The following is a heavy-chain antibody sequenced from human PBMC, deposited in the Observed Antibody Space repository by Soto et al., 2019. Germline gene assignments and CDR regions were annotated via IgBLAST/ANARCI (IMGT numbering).Heavy chain of an antibody. CDR1: GGTFSSYA. Sequence: SVKVSCKASGGTFSSYAISWVRQAPGQGLEWMGGIIPIFGTANYAQKFQGRVTITADESTSTAYMELSSLRSEDTAVYYRAGGGRYSGYDYNYYYYYGMDVWGQGTTVTVSS. CDR2: IIPIFGTA. J-gene: IGHJ6*02. CDR3: AGGGRYSGYDYNYYYYYGMDV. V-gene: IGHV1-69*13. D-gene: IGHD5-12*01.